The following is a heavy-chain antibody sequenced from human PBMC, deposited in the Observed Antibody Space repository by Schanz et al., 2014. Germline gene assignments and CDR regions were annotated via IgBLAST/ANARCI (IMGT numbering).Heavy chain of an antibody. D-gene: IGHD6-19*01. CDR3: ARDHQWLARYYMDV. Sequence: EAQLLESGGGLVQPGGSLRLSCAASGFNFKAYAMSWVRQAPGKGLEWVSAINGNGGITYYADPVKGRFTISRDNSKNTLYLQMNSLRAEDTAVYYCARDHQWLARYYMDVWGKGTTVTVSS. CDR2: INGNGGIT. J-gene: IGHJ6*03. CDR1: GFNFKAYA. V-gene: IGHV3-23*01.